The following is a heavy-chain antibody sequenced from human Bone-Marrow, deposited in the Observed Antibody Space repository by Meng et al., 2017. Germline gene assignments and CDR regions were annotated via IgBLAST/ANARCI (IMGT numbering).Heavy chain of an antibody. Sequence: GESLKISCAASGFTFSDYYMSWIRQAPGKGLEWVSYISSSGSTIYYADSVKGRFTISRDNAKNSLYLQMNSLRAEDTAVYYCARERAAGTDAFDIWGQGTMVTVSS. CDR1: GFTFSDYY. CDR2: ISSSGSTI. J-gene: IGHJ3*02. V-gene: IGHV3-11*04. D-gene: IGHD6-13*01. CDR3: ARERAAGTDAFDI.